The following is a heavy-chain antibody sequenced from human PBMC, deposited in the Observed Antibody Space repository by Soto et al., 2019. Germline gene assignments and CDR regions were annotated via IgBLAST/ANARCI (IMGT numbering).Heavy chain of an antibody. J-gene: IGHJ4*02. CDR3: ARSRYSSSWSFDY. Sequence: SETLSLTCTVSGGSISSYYWSWIRQPPGKGLEWIGYIYYSGSTNYNPSLKSRVTISVDTSKNQFSLKLSSVTAADTAVYYCARSRYSSSWSFDYWGQGTLVTVSS. CDR2: IYYSGST. V-gene: IGHV4-59*01. D-gene: IGHD6-13*01. CDR1: GGSISSYY.